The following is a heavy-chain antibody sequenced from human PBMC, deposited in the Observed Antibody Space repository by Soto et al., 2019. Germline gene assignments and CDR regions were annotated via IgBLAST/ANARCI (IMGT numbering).Heavy chain of an antibody. CDR2: ISSSSYT. V-gene: IGHV3-11*06. CDR1: GFTFSDYY. J-gene: IGHJ3*02. D-gene: IGHD1-26*01. Sequence: PGASLRLSCAASGFTFSDYYMSWIRQAPGKGLEWVSYISSSSYTNYADSVKGRFTISRDNAKNSLYLQMNSLRAEDTAVYYCARMRGSYVDAFDIWGQGTMVTGSS. CDR3: ARMRGSYVDAFDI.